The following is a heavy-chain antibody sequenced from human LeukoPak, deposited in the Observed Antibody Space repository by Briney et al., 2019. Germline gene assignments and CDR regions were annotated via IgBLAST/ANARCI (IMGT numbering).Heavy chain of an antibody. CDR1: GYTFTSYG. CDR2: ISAYNGNT. J-gene: IGHJ4*02. CDR3: ARVDTAMVFGY. V-gene: IGHV1-18*01. D-gene: IGHD5-18*01. Sequence: ASVKVPCKASGYTFTSYGISWVRQAPGQGLEWMRWISAYNGNTNYAQKLQGRVTMTTDTSTSTAYMELRSLRSDDTAVYYCARVDTAMVFGYWGQGTLVTVSS.